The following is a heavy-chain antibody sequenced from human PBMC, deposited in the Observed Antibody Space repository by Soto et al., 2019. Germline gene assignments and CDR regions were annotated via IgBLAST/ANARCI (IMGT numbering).Heavy chain of an antibody. CDR2: INHSGST. J-gene: IGHJ4*02. Sequence: SETLSLTCAVYGGSFSGYYWSWIRQPPGKGLEWIGEINHSGSTNYNPSLKSRVTISVDTSKNQFSLKLSSVTAADTAVYYCARGAAAGIALSDFDYWGQGTLVTVSS. CDR1: GGSFSGYY. V-gene: IGHV4-34*01. CDR3: ARGAAAGIALSDFDY. D-gene: IGHD6-13*01.